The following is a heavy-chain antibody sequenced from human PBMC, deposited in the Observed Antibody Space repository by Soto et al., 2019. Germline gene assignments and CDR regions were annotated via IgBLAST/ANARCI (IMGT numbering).Heavy chain of an antibody. CDR3: ARGRRAAGDWFDP. D-gene: IGHD2-15*01. CDR2: MNPNSGNA. J-gene: IGHJ5*02. CDR1: GYTFTSYD. Sequence: GASVKVSCKASGYTFTSYDINWVRQATGQGLEWMGWMNPNSGNAGYAQKFQGRVTMTRNTSISTAYMELSSLRSEDTAVYYCARGRRAAGDWFDPWGQGTLVTVSS. V-gene: IGHV1-8*01.